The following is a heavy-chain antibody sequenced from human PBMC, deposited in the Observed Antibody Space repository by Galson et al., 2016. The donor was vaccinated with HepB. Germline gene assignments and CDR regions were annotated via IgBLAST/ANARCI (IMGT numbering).Heavy chain of an antibody. CDR2: INSAGNNT. J-gene: IGHJ2*01. V-gene: IGHV3-74*01. CDR3: ARDGAHWDLDL. Sequence: SLRLSCAASGFTFSPAWMHWVRQAPGKGLVWISRINSAGNNTIYADSVKGRFTISRDNAKNTVYLQMNSLRGEDTAVYYCARDGAHWDLDLWGRGTLVTVSS. CDR1: GFTFSPAW.